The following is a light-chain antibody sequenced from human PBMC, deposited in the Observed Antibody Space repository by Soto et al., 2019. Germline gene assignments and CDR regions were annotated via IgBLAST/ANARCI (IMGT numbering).Light chain of an antibody. V-gene: IGKV1-12*01. CDR1: QGINSW. J-gene: IGKJ1*01. Sequence: DIQMTQSPSSVSASVGDRFTMTCRASQGINSWLAWYQQKPGKAPKLLIYDASDLETGVPLRFSGRGSETEFTLTINGLQPDDFATYYCQQYNSFPRTFGQGTKVDI. CDR3: QQYNSFPRT. CDR2: DAS.